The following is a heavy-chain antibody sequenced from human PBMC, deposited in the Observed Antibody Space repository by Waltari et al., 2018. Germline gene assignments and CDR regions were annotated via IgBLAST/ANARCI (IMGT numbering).Heavy chain of an antibody. V-gene: IGHV1-69*01. CDR1: GGTFSSYA. D-gene: IGHD2-15*01. Sequence: QVQLVQSGAEVKKPGSSVKVSCKASGGTFSSYAISWVRQAPGQGREWMGGIIPNFGTANYAQKIQGRVTITADECTSTAYMELSSLRSEDTAVYYCARGLLGNVVVVAATPDYDYGMDVWGQGTTVTVSS. CDR3: ARGLLGNVVVVAATPDYDYGMDV. CDR2: IIPNFGTA. J-gene: IGHJ6*02.